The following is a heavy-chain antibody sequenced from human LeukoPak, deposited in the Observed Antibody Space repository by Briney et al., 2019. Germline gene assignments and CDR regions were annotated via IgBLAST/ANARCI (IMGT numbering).Heavy chain of an antibody. D-gene: IGHD1-1*01. CDR1: GFPFIEYS. V-gene: IGHV3-48*01. CDR3: ARDHNYAFDN. Sequence: GSLRLSCTASGFPFIEYSMNWVRQAPGKGLEWISYIGTDSGNTKYADSVRGRFTISADKAKNSLYLQMNSLRVEDTAVYYCARDHNYAFDNWGQGTLVSVAS. J-gene: IGHJ4*02. CDR2: IGTDSGNT.